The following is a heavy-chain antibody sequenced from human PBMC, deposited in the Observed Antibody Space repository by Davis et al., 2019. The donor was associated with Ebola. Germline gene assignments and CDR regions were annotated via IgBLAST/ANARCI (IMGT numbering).Heavy chain of an antibody. CDR2: ISSSSSTI. D-gene: IGHD5-18*01. Sequence: ESLKISCAASGFTFSSYGMHWVRQAPGKGLEWVSYISSSSSTIYYADSVKGRFTISRDNAKNSLYLQMNSLRAEDTAVYYCAKERGSGYSYGTGDYWGQGTLVTVSS. CDR3: AKERGSGYSYGTGDY. CDR1: GFTFSSYG. V-gene: IGHV3-48*01. J-gene: IGHJ4*02.